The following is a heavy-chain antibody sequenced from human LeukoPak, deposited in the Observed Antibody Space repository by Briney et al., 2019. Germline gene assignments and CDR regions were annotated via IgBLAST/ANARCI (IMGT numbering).Heavy chain of an antibody. D-gene: IGHD6-13*01. CDR1: GFTFSDHY. V-gene: IGHV3-30*03. J-gene: IGHJ4*02. CDR2: ISYDGSKK. Sequence: GGSLRLSCAASGFTFSDHYMDWVRQAPGKGLEWVAVISYDGSKKYYADSVKGRFTISRDNSKSTLYLQMDTLRAEDTAVYYCASGEQQLVVGGIDYWGQGTLVTVSS. CDR3: ASGEQQLVVGGIDY.